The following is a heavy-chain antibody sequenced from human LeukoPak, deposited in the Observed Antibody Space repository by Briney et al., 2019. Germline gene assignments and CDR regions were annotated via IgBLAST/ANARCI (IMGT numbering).Heavy chain of an antibody. Sequence: GASVKVSCKASGYTFTSYYMHWVRQAPGQGLEWMGLINPTGGSTGYAQKFQGRVTMTTDTSTSTAYMEPRSLRSDDTAVYYCARDHHAGDSSDWQYYLGQHFLDVWGKGTTVTVSS. D-gene: IGHD6-19*01. CDR2: INPTGGST. CDR3: ARDHHAGDSSDWQYYLGQHFLDV. V-gene: IGHV1-46*01. J-gene: IGHJ6*04. CDR1: GYTFTSYY.